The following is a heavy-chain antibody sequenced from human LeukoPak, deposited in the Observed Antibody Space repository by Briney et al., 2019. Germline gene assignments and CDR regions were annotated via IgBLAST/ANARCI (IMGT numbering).Heavy chain of an antibody. J-gene: IGHJ4*02. V-gene: IGHV4-4*07. CDR1: GGSISSYY. CDR2: IYTSGST. CDR3: ARENPGHYYDSSGYRLFDY. D-gene: IGHD3-22*01. Sequence: SETLSLTCTVSGGSISSYYWSWIRQPAGKGLEWIGRIYTSGSTNYNPSLKSRVTMSVDTSKNQFSLKLSSVTAADTAVYYCARENPGHYYDSSGYRLFDYWGQGTLVTVSS.